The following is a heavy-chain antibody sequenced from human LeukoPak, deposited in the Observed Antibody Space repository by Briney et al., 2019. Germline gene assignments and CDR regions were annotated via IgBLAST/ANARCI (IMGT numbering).Heavy chain of an antibody. D-gene: IGHD1-26*01. V-gene: IGHV4-39*07. J-gene: IGHJ4*02. CDR3: ARGNGKSTFDY. CDR1: GGSISSSSYY. Sequence: PSETLSLTCTVSGGSISSSSYYWGWIRQPPGKGLEWIGSIYYSGSTYYNPSLKSRVTISVDTSKNQFSLKLSSVTAADTAVYYCARGNGKSTFDYWGQGTLVTVS. CDR2: IYYSGST.